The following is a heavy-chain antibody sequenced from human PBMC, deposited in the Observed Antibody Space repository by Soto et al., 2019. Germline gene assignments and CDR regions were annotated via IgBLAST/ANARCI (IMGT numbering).Heavy chain of an antibody. V-gene: IGHV6-1*01. Sequence: PSQTLSLTCAISGDSVSSNSAAWNWIRQSPSRGLEWLGRTYYRSKWYNDYAVSVKSRITINPDTTKNQFSLQLNSVPPEDTAFFYCPRERIQLWTQYYYMDVWGKGTTVTVSS. CDR1: GDSVSSNSAA. D-gene: IGHD5-18*01. J-gene: IGHJ6*03. CDR2: TYYRSKWYN. CDR3: PRERIQLWTQYYYMDV.